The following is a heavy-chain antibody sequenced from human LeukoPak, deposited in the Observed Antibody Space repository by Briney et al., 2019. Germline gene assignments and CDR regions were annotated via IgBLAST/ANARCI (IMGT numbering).Heavy chain of an antibody. J-gene: IGHJ5*02. Sequence: PGGSLRLSCAASGFTVSSDYVSWVGQAPGKGLEWVSVIYSGGSTYYADSVKGRFTISRDKSKNTVYLQMNSLRFEDTAMYYCARNWFDPWGQGTLVTVSS. CDR1: GFTVSSDY. CDR3: ARNWFDP. CDR2: IYSGGST. V-gene: IGHV3-53*05.